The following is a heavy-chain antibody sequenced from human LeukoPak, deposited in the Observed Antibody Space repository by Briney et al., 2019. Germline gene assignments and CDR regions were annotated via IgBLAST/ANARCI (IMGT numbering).Heavy chain of an antibody. CDR3: ARHGAPELSSSSEGDAFDI. J-gene: IGHJ3*02. CDR1: GGTFSSYA. V-gene: IGHV1-69*05. Sequence: ASVKVSCKASGGTFSSYAISWVRQAPGQGLEWMGGIIPIFGTANYAQKFQGRVTITTDESTSTAYMELSSLRSEDTAVYYCARHGAPELSSSSEGDAFDIWGQGTMVTVSS. D-gene: IGHD6-6*01. CDR2: IIPIFGTA.